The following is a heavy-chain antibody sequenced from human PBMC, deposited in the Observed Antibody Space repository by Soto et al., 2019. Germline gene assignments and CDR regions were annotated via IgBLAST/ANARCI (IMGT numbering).Heavy chain of an antibody. CDR1: GGSFSGYY. Sequence: QVQLQQWGAGLLKPSETLSLTCAVYGGSFSGYYWSWIRQPPGKGLEWIGEINHSGSTNYNPSLTSRVTIAVDTSKNQFSLKLSSVTAADTAVYYCARGKGDYWGQGTLVTVSS. CDR2: INHSGST. CDR3: ARGKGDY. V-gene: IGHV4-34*01. J-gene: IGHJ4*02.